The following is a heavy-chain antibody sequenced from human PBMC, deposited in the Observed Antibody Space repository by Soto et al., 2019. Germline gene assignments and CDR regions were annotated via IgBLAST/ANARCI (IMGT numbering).Heavy chain of an antibody. CDR2: INHSGST. Sequence: PSETLSLTCAVYGGSFSDYYWSWIRQPPGKGLEWIGEINHSGSTNYNPSLKSRVTISVDTSKDQFSLKLSSVTAADTAVYYCARASPQVVAITWFDPWGQGTLVTVSS. CDR3: ARASPQVVAITWFDP. J-gene: IGHJ5*02. V-gene: IGHV4-34*01. D-gene: IGHD3-22*01. CDR1: GGSFSDYY.